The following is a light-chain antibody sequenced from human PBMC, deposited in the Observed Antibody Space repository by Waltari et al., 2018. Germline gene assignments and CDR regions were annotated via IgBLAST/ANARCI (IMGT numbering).Light chain of an antibody. CDR2: DVS. CDR1: SSDVGGYNY. V-gene: IGLV2-14*03. CDR3: SSYIGSSTLEL. J-gene: IGLJ2*01. Sequence: SVSGSPGQSITISCTGTSSDVGGYNYVSWYQQHPGKAPKLMIFDVSNRPSGVSNRFSGSKSGNTASLTISGLQAEDEADYYCSSYIGSSTLELFGGGTSLTVL.